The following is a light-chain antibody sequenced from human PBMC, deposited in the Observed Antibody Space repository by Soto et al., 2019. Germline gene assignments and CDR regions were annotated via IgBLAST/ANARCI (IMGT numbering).Light chain of an antibody. V-gene: IGLV2-14*01. J-gene: IGLJ2*01. CDR2: EVN. CDR1: SSDVGAYNY. CDR3: SSYTSSSTLV. Sequence: QSALTQPASVSGSPVQSITISCTGTSSDVGAYNYVSWYQQHPGKAPKLMIFEVNNRPSGVSNRFSGSKSGNTASLSISGLQAEDEADYYCSSYTSSSTLVFGGGTKLTVL.